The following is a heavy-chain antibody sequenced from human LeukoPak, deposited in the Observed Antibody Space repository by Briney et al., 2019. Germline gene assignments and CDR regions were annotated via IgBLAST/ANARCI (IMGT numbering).Heavy chain of an antibody. J-gene: IGHJ4*02. CDR3: ATYYYDSSGYSLNDY. D-gene: IGHD3-22*01. Sequence: PGGSLRLSCAASGFTFSSYAMSWVRQAPGKGLEWVSAISGSGGSTYYADSVKGRFTISRDNAKNSLYLQMNSLRAEDTAVYYCATYYYDSSGYSLNDYWGQGTLVTVSS. V-gene: IGHV3-23*01. CDR2: ISGSGGST. CDR1: GFTFSSYA.